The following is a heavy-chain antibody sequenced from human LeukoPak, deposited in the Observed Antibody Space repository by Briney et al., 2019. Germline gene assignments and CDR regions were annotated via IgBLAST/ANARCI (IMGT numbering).Heavy chain of an antibody. V-gene: IGHV4-31*03. CDR2: IYYSGST. CDR3: ARVIGSGYYYVDY. D-gene: IGHD3-22*01. J-gene: IGHJ4*02. Sequence: SQTLSLTCTVSGGSISSGGYYWSWIRQHPGKGLEWIGYIYYSGSTYYNPSLKSRVTISVDTSKNQFSLKLSSATAADTAVYYCARVIGSGYYYVDYWGQGTLVTVSS. CDR1: GGSISSGGYY.